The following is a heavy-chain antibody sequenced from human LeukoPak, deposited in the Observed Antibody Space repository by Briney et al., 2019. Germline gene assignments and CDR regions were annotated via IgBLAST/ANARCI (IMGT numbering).Heavy chain of an antibody. J-gene: IGHJ4*02. V-gene: IGHV3-23*01. D-gene: IGHD1-1*01. CDR3: ARGIYWSLDS. Sequence: GGSLRLSCAISGFFFNTYGMNWVRQTPGKGLEWISTFSGGDGQTFYADSVKGRFTISRDSSTNTVSLQMSSLRVEDTAVYYCARGIYWSLDSWGQGTLVTVSS. CDR1: GFFFNTYG. CDR2: FSGGDGQT.